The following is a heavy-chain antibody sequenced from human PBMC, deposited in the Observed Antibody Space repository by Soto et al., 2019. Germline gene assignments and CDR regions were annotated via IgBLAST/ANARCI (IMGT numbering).Heavy chain of an antibody. CDR2: IYYSGST. CDR1: GGSISSSSYY. CDR3: ARSTTFGGMDV. D-gene: IGHD1-1*01. J-gene: IGHJ6*04. V-gene: IGHV4-39*01. Sequence: SETLSLTCTVSGGSISSSSYYWGWIRQPPGKGLEWIGSIYYSGSTYYNPSLKSRVTISVDTSKNQFSLKLSSVTAADTAVYYCARSTTFGGMDVWGKGTTVTVSS.